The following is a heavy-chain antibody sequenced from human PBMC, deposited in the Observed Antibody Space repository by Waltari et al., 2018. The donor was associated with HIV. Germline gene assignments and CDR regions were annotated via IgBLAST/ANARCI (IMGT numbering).Heavy chain of an antibody. J-gene: IGHJ4*02. D-gene: IGHD4-17*01. CDR2: ISGSGGST. V-gene: IGHV3-23*01. Sequence: EVQLLESGGGLVQPGGSLRLSCAASGFTFSSYAMSWVRQAPGKGLEWVSAISGSGGSTYYADAVKGRFTISRDNSKNTLYLQMNSLRAEDTTVYYCAKDQDDYGGNFGDYWGQGTLVTVSS. CDR3: AKDQDDYGGNFGDY. CDR1: GFTFSSYA.